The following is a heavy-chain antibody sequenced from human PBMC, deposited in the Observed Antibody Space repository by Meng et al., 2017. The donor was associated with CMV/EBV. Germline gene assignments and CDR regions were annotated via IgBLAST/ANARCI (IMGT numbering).Heavy chain of an antibody. J-gene: IGHJ4*02. CDR2: IYWDDDK. CDR1: GFSLSTSGVG. D-gene: IGHD5-18*01. CDR3: AHLDTAKLHFDY. V-gene: IGHV2-5*02. Sequence: QTTLKESGPTMVKPTQTLTLTCTFSGFSLSTSGVGVGWIRQPPGKALEWLALIYWDDDKRYSPSLKSRLTITKDTSKNQVVLTMTNTDPVDTATYYCAHLDTAKLHFDYWGQGTLVTVSS.